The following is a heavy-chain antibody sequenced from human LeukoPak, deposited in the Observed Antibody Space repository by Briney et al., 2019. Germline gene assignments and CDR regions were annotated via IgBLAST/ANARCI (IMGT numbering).Heavy chain of an antibody. D-gene: IGHD5-24*01. CDR2: IYHSGTT. J-gene: IGHJ4*02. CDR1: GFTFSSYW. CDR3: ARDGEMATMKGFDY. V-gene: IGHV4-38-2*02. Sequence: GSLRLSCAASGFTFSSYWMSWVRQAPGKGLEWIGSIYHSGTTYYNPSLKSRVTISVDTSKNQFSLKLSSVTAADTAVYYCARDGEMATMKGFDYWGQGTLVTVSS.